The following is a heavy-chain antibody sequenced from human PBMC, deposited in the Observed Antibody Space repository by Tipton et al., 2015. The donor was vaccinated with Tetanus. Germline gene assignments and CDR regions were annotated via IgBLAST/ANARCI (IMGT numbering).Heavy chain of an antibody. D-gene: IGHD3-3*01. CDR3: ARSNILRFLDC. CDR2: TSDRGYT. Sequence: GLVKPSGTLSLTCAVSGGSIDSINWWSWVRQPPGQGLEWIGETSDRGYTNYTPSLKSQVTISVDKSKDRFSLKLDSVTAADTAVCFCARSNILRFLDCWGQGTLVTVSS. CDR1: GGSIDSINW. J-gene: IGHJ4*02. V-gene: IGHV4-4*02.